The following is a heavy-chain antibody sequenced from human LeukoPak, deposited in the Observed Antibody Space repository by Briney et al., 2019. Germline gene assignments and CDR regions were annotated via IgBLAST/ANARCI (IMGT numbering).Heavy chain of an antibody. CDR3: ARGAYDSSGYPWRYYYYYYMDV. J-gene: IGHJ6*03. CDR1: GGSISIYY. CDR2: IYTSGST. D-gene: IGHD3-22*01. Sequence: SETLSLTCTVSGGSISIYYWSWIRQPAGKGLEWIGRIYTSGSTNYNPSLKSRVTMSVDTSKNQFSLKLSSVTAADTAVYYCARGAYDSSGYPWRYYYYYYMDVWGKGTTVTVSS. V-gene: IGHV4-4*07.